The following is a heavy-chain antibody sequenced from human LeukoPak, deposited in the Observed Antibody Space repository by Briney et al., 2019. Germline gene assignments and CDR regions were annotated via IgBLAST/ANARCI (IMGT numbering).Heavy chain of an antibody. Sequence: ASVTVSCTASGYTFTGYYMHWVRQAPGQGLEWMGRINPNSGGTNYAQKSQGRVTMTRDTSISTAYMELSRLRSDDTAVYYCARDPNELYDSSGYYSDYWGQGTLVTVSS. V-gene: IGHV1-2*06. CDR2: INPNSGGT. CDR3: ARDPNELYDSSGYYSDY. J-gene: IGHJ4*02. D-gene: IGHD3-22*01. CDR1: GYTFTGYY.